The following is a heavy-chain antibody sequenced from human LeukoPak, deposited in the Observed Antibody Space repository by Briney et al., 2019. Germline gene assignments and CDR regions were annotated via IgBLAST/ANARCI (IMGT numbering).Heavy chain of an antibody. CDR1: GVSISSGHYY. V-gene: IGHV4-39*07. CDR3: ARQTIETTLGRVPDYFDP. CDR2: VHYSGDT. D-gene: IGHD1-26*01. Sequence: SETLSLTCTVSGVSISSGHYYWAWIRQPPGEGLECIASVHYSGDTYFDPSFNGRVTLSVDTSKNQFSLRLTSVTAADTAVYYCARQTIETTLGRVPDYFDPWGQGTPVTVSS. J-gene: IGHJ5*02.